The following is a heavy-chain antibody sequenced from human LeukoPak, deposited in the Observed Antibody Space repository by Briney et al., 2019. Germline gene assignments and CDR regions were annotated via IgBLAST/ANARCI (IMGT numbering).Heavy chain of an antibody. CDR3: ARGRTYYDFDY. CDR2: IYYSGST. D-gene: IGHD3-10*01. J-gene: IGHJ4*02. Sequence: SETLSLTCTVSGGSIGSHYWNWIRQSPGKGLEWIAYIYYSGSTNNNPSLKNRVTISVDTSKDRFSLKLSALTAADTAVYYCARGRTYYDFDYWGPGTLVTVS. V-gene: IGHV4-59*11. CDR1: GGSIGSHY.